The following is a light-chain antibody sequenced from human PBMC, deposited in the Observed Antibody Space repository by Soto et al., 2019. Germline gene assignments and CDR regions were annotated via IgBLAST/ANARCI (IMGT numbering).Light chain of an antibody. V-gene: IGLV2-14*03. CDR2: DVS. CDR1: SSDVGGYNY. Sequence: QSVLTQFASVSGSPGQSITISCTGTSSDVGGYNYVSWYQQHPGKAPKLMIYDVSLRPSGVSNRFSGSKSGNTASLTISGLQAEDEADYYCSSYTSSDTLVFGGGTKLTVL. CDR3: SSYTSSDTLV. J-gene: IGLJ2*01.